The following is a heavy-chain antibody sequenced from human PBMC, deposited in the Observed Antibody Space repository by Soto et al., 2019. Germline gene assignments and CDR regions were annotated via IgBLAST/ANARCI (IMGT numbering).Heavy chain of an antibody. D-gene: IGHD3-22*01. CDR1: GFTFSNYG. CDR3: AKRYYDSRARYFDY. V-gene: IGHV3-23*01. Sequence: EVQLLESGGGLVQPGGSLRLSCAASGFTFSNYGMSWVRQAPGKGLEWVSTFGGNGGSTYYADSVKGRFTISRDNSKNTLYLQMNSMRAEDTAVYYCAKRYYDSRARYFDYWGQGTLVTVSS. CDR2: FGGNGGST. J-gene: IGHJ4*02.